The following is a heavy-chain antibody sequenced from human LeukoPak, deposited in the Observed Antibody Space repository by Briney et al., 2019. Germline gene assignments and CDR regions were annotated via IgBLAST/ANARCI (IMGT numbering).Heavy chain of an antibody. D-gene: IGHD6-6*01. J-gene: IGHJ4*02. CDR2: IGGSGDNT. CDR3: AKDGQTYGSSWYY. V-gene: IGHV3-23*01. CDR1: GFTFSNYA. Sequence: GGSLRLSCAASGFTFSNYAMSWVRQAPGKGLEWVSGIGGSGDNTYYADSVKGRFTVSRDNSKNTLYLQMNSLRVEDTAVYYCAKDGQTYGSSWYYWGQGTLVTVSS.